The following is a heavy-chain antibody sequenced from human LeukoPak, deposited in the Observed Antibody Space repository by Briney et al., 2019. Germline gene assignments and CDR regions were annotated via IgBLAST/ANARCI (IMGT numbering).Heavy chain of an antibody. CDR1: GGSISSYY. CDR3: ARDSSSWQGYYFDY. J-gene: IGHJ4*02. V-gene: IGHV4-4*07. CDR2: IYTSGST. D-gene: IGHD6-13*01. Sequence: PSETLSLTCTASGGSISSYYWSWIRQPAGKGLEWIGRIYTSGSTNYNPSLKSRVTMSVDTSKNQFSLKLSSVTAADTAVYYCARDSSSWQGYYFDYWGQGTLVTVSS.